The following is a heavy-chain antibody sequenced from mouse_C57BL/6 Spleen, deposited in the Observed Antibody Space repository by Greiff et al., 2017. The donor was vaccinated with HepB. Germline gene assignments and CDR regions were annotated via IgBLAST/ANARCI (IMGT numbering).Heavy chain of an antibody. J-gene: IGHJ2*01. CDR2: IYPRSGNT. CDR1: GYTFTSYG. Sequence: VKLQQSGAELARPGASVKLSCKASGYTFTSYGISWVKQRTGQGLEWIGEIYPRSGNTYYNEKFKGKATLTADKSSRTAYMELRSLTSEDSAVYFCARKSDYWGQGTTLTVSS. CDR3: ARKSDY. V-gene: IGHV1-81*01.